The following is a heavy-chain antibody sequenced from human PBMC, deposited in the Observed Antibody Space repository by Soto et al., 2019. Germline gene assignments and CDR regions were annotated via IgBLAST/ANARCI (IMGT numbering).Heavy chain of an antibody. CDR3: ARERVTDGYRRYSFDY. J-gene: IGHJ4*02. Sequence: QVQLVESGGGLVKPGGSLRLSCTASGFTFSDYYMNWIRQAPGKGLEWISYISSRGSTRYYADSVKGRFSISRDNAKNSLYLQMNSLRAEDMAVYYCARERVTDGYRRYSFDYWGQGTLVTVSS. CDR1: GFTFSDYY. CDR2: ISSRGSTR. D-gene: IGHD5-12*01. V-gene: IGHV3-11*01.